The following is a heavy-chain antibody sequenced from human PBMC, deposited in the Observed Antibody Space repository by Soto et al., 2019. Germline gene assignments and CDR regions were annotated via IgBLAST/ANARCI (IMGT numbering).Heavy chain of an antibody. V-gene: IGHV3-74*01. Sequence: EVQLVESGGGLVQPGGSLRLSCVGSGFTFSNYWMHWVRQPPGKGLVWVARINTAGSSISYADSVKGRFTISRDNAKNTLYMQMNSLRAEDTAVYYCAKKTNTSGNYHFDYWGQGILVIVSS. CDR2: INTAGSSI. J-gene: IGHJ4*02. CDR3: AKKTNTSGNYHFDY. CDR1: GFTFSNYW. D-gene: IGHD1-7*01.